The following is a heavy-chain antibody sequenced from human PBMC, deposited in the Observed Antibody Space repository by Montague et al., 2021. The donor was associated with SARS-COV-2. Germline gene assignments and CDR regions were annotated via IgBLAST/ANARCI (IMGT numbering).Heavy chain of an antibody. V-gene: IGHV4-61*01. J-gene: IGHJ4*02. D-gene: IGHD3-9*01. CDR2: IYDSDTT. CDR1: GCSVISDTYF. CDR3: ARAANILSGFYNHPFEY. Sequence: SETLSLTCTVSGCSVISDTYFWSWIRQPPGKGLEWIAYIYDSDTTNNNPSFWSRVSMSSDRSKNQFSLKLTSVTPADTAVYYCARAANILSGFYNHPFEYWGQGILVTVSS.